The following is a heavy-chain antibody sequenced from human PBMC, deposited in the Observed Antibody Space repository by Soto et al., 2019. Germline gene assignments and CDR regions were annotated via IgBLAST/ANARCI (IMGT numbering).Heavy chain of an antibody. J-gene: IGHJ6*02. V-gene: IGHV2-5*02. CDR2: IYWDDDK. D-gene: IGHD2-21*02. CDR1: GFSFSSIGEG. Sequence: QITLKESGPPLVKPTQTLTLTCTFPGFSFSSIGEGVGWIRQPPGKAREWLALIYWDDDKRYSPSLKSSLTITKDTSKNQVVLTMTNMAPVDTATYYCVQSRCGGDCLQSYSSHSYYGLDVWGQGTTVTVSS. CDR3: VQSRCGGDCLQSYSSHSYYGLDV.